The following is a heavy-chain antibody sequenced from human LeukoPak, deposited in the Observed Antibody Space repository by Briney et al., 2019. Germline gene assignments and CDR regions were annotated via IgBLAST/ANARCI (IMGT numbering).Heavy chain of an antibody. V-gene: IGHV4-59*01. CDR3: ATNRLNYYDSSGAFDI. CDR2: IYYSGST. J-gene: IGHJ3*02. D-gene: IGHD3-22*01. CDR1: GGSISSYY. Sequence: SETLSLTCTVSGGSISSYYWSWIRQPPGKGLEWIGYIYYSGSTNYNPSLKSRVTISVDTSKNQFSLKLSSVTAADTAVYYCATNRLNYYDSSGAFDIWGQGTMVTVSS.